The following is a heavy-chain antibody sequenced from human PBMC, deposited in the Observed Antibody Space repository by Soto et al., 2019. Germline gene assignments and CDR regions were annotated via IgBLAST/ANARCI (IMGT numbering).Heavy chain of an antibody. CDR3: ARPNKSGYYGY. D-gene: IGHD3-3*01. Sequence: GGSLRLSCAASGFTFSSYAMHWVRQAPGKGLEWVAVISYDGSNKYYADSVKGRFTISRDNSKNTLYLQMNSLRAEDTAVYYCARPNKSGYYGYWGQGTLVTVSS. CDR1: GFTFSSYA. CDR2: ISYDGSNK. J-gene: IGHJ4*02. V-gene: IGHV3-30-3*01.